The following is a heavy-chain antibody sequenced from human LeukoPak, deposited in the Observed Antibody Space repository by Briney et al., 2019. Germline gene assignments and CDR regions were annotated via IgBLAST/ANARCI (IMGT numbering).Heavy chain of an antibody. V-gene: IGHV4-39*01. Sequence: SETLSLTCTVSGGSISSSSHYWGWIRQPPGKGLEWIGSIYYSGSTYYNPSLKSRVTISVDTSKNQFSLKLSSVTAADTAAYYCARLTVKWGSNFDYWGQGTLVTVSS. D-gene: IGHD7-27*01. CDR2: IYYSGST. CDR3: ARLTVKWGSNFDY. J-gene: IGHJ4*02. CDR1: GGSISSSSHY.